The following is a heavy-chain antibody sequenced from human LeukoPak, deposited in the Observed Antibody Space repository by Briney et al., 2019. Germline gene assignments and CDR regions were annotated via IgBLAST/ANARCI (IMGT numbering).Heavy chain of an antibody. CDR2: IKQDGSEK. D-gene: IGHD4-17*01. CDR3: ARASDYGDSVQGGGLDY. CDR1: GFTFSSYS. Sequence: PGGSLRLSCAASGFTFSSYSMNWVRQAPGKGLEWVANIKQDGSEKYYVDSVKGRFTISRDNAKNSLYLQMNSLRAEDTAVYYCARASDYGDSVQGGGLDYWGQGTLVTVSS. J-gene: IGHJ4*02. V-gene: IGHV3-7*01.